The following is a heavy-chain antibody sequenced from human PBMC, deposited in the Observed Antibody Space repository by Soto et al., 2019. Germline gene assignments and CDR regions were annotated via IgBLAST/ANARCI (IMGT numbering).Heavy chain of an antibody. CDR2: IYYTGGA. Sequence: PSETLSLTCTVSGGSISSGGDYWSWIRQRPGKGLEWIGYIYYTGGAYYNPSLKSRLTLSVDTSKNQFSLQLNSVTPEDTAVYYCARVSQGGVTTGFDYWGQGTLVTVSS. J-gene: IGHJ4*02. CDR1: GGSISSGGDY. D-gene: IGHD4-17*01. CDR3: ARVSQGGVTTGFDY. V-gene: IGHV4-30-4*01.